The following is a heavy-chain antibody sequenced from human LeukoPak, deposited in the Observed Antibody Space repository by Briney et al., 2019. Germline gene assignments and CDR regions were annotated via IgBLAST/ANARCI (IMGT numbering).Heavy chain of an antibody. CDR3: ANADYDSSGYRTLVY. D-gene: IGHD3-22*01. Sequence: GGSLRLSCAASGFTFSSYGMHWVRQAPGKGLEWVAFIRYDGSNKYYADSVKGRFTISRDNSKNTLYLQMNSLRAEDTAVYYCANADYDSSGYRTLVYWGQGTLVTVSS. V-gene: IGHV3-30*02. CDR1: GFTFSSYG. J-gene: IGHJ4*02. CDR2: IRYDGSNK.